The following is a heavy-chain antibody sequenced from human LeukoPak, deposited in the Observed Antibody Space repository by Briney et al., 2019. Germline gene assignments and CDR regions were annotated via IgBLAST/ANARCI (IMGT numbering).Heavy chain of an antibody. V-gene: IGHV3-30*18. CDR1: GFTFSSYG. CDR2: ISYDGSNK. J-gene: IGHJ6*02. Sequence: PGGSLRLSCAASGFTFSSYGMHWVRQAPGKGLEWVAVISYDGSNKYYADPVKGRFTISRDNSKNTLYLQMNSLRAEDTAVYYCAKGLLAAGDYYYGMDVWGQGTTVTVSS. D-gene: IGHD6-13*01. CDR3: AKGLLAAGDYYYGMDV.